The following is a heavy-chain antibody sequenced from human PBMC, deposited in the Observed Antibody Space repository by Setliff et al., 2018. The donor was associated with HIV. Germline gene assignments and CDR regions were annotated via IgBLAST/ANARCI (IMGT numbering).Heavy chain of an antibody. Sequence: SVKVSCKASGGPFSSYSITWVRQAPGQGLEWMGRIIPMFSIPNYSQRFQGRVTITADRSTNTVYMELSSLRSDDTAVYYCARGPWIQLWSSDAFDVWGQGTRVTVSS. D-gene: IGHD5-18*01. CDR1: GGPFSSYS. J-gene: IGHJ3*01. CDR3: ARGPWIQLWSSDAFDV. V-gene: IGHV1-69*04. CDR2: IIPMFSIP.